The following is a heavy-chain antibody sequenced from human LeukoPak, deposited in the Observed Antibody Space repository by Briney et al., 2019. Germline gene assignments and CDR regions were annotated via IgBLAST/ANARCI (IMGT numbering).Heavy chain of an antibody. CDR3: AKDWLYSSSWYRGYFDY. CDR1: GFTFSSYA. J-gene: IGHJ4*02. Sequence: GGSLRLSCAASGFTFSSYAMSWVRQAPGKGLEGVSAISGSGGSTYYADSVKGRFTISRDNSKNTLYLQMNSLRAEDTAVYYCAKDWLYSSSWYRGYFDYWGQGTLVTVSS. D-gene: IGHD6-13*01. CDR2: ISGSGGST. V-gene: IGHV3-23*01.